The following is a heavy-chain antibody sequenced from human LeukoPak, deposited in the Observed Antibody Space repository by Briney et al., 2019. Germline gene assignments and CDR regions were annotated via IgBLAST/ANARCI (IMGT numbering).Heavy chain of an antibody. CDR1: GFTFSSYT. D-gene: IGHD3-22*01. Sequence: GGSLRLSCAASGFTFSSYTMDWVRQAPGKGLEWVSSISSSSSFIYYVDSVKGRFTISRDNAKNSLYLQMNSLRAEDTAVYYCASRPYDNSGYYYVWGQGTLVTVSS. CDR3: ASRPYDNSGYYYV. J-gene: IGHJ4*02. V-gene: IGHV3-21*01. CDR2: ISSSSSFI.